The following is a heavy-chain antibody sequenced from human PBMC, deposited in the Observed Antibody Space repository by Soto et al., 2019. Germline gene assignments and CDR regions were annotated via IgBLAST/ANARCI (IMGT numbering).Heavy chain of an antibody. CDR1: GGSFSGYY. J-gene: IGHJ4*02. V-gene: IGHV4-34*01. D-gene: IGHD2-2*01. Sequence: LSLTCAVYGGSFSGYYWSWIRQPPGKGLEWIGEINHSGSTNYNPSLKSRVTISVDTSKNQFSLKLSSVTAADTAVYYCARVKGYCSSTSCQESIDYWGQGTLVTVSS. CDR3: ARVKGYCSSTSCQESIDY. CDR2: INHSGST.